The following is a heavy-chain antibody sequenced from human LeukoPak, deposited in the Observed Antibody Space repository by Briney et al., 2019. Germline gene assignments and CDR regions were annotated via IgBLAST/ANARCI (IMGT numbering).Heavy chain of an antibody. D-gene: IGHD5-18*01. CDR3: ARGEVGYSYAEDSLYYYYMDV. J-gene: IGHJ6*03. Sequence: SETLSLTCTVSGGSISSYYWSWIRQPAGKGLEWIGRIYTSGSTNYNPSLKSRVTMSVDTSKNQFSLKLSSVTAADTAVYYCARGEVGYSYAEDSLYYYYMDVWGKGTTVTVSS. CDR1: GGSISSYY. CDR2: IYTSGST. V-gene: IGHV4-4*07.